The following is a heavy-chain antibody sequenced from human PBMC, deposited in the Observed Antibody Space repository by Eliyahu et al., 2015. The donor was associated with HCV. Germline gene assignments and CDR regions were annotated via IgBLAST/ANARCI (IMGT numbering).Heavy chain of an antibody. D-gene: IGHD2-21*02. CDR3: ARERAGGDCPGY. CDR1: GFTFKNYG. Sequence: QVQLVESGGGVVQLGGSLRLSCAASGFTFKNYGMHWVRQAPGKGLEWVAVIWYGGNKKYYADSVKDRFTISRDNSKNTLYLQMNSLRVEDTAVYYCARERAGGDCPGYWGQGTLVTVSS. CDR2: IWYGGNKK. J-gene: IGHJ4*02. V-gene: IGHV3-33*01.